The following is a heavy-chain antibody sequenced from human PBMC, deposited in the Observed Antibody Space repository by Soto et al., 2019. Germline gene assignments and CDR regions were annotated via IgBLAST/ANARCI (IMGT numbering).Heavy chain of an antibody. Sequence: GGSLRLSCAASGFTFSSYGMHWVRQAPGKGLEWVAVIPYDGSNKYYADSVKGRFTISRDNSKNTLYLQMNSLRAEDTAVYYCAKPFYYYGSGSYVPTSYYFDYWGQGTLVTVSS. J-gene: IGHJ4*02. CDR3: AKPFYYYGSGSYVPTSYYFDY. D-gene: IGHD3-10*01. V-gene: IGHV3-30*18. CDR2: IPYDGSNK. CDR1: GFTFSSYG.